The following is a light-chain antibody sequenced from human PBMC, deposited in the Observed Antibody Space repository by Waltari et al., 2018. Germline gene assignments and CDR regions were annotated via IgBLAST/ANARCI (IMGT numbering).Light chain of an antibody. CDR3: NSYTSSSTLIL. CDR2: DVS. J-gene: IGLJ2*01. CDR1: SSDIGGSNY. V-gene: IGLV2-14*03. Sequence: QSALTQPASVSGSPGQSITISCTGTSSDIGGSNYVSWYQQHPGKAPKLMIYDVSHRPSGVSKRFSCSKSGNTASLTISGLQAEDEADYYCNSYTSSSTLILFGGGTKLTVL.